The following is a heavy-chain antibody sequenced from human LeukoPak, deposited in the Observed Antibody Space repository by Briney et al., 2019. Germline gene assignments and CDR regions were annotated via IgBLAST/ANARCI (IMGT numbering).Heavy chain of an antibody. J-gene: IGHJ4*02. V-gene: IGHV4-34*01. Sequence: SETLSLTCAVYGGSFSGYYWSWIRQPPGNGLEWIGEINHSGSTNYNPSLKSRVTISVDTSKNQFSLKLSSVTAADTAVYYCARVLHGSGSYPDYWGQGTLVTVS. D-gene: IGHD3-10*01. CDR1: GGSFSGYY. CDR3: ARVLHGSGSYPDY. CDR2: INHSGST.